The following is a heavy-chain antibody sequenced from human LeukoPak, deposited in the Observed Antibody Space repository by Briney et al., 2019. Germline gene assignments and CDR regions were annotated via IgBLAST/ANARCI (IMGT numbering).Heavy chain of an antibody. CDR3: ARAYRRGGSYYIDH. J-gene: IGHJ4*02. V-gene: IGHV4-61*01. CDR2: IYYSGST. CDR1: GGSVSSGYDY. D-gene: IGHD2-15*01. Sequence: SETLSLTCTVSGGSVSSGYDYWSWIRQPPGKGLEWIGYIYYSGSTNYNPSLKSRVTISVDTSKNQFSLKVSSVTAADTAVYYCARAYRRGGSYYIDHWGQGTLVTVSS.